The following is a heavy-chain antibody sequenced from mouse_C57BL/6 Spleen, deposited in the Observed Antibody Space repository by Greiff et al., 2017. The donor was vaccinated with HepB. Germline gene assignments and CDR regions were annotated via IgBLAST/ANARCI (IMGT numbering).Heavy chain of an antibody. J-gene: IGHJ4*01. CDR1: GYAFSSSW. D-gene: IGHD1-1*01. CDR3: ARTGPERPLFTTVVAPDYYAMDY. V-gene: IGHV1-82*01. Sequence: QVQLQQSGPELVKPGASVKISCTASGYAFSSSWMNWVKQRPGQGLEWIGRIYPGDGDTNYNGKFKGKATLTADKSSSTAYMQLSSLTSEDSAVYFCARTGPERPLFTTVVAPDYYAMDYWGQGTSVTVSS. CDR2: IYPGDGDT.